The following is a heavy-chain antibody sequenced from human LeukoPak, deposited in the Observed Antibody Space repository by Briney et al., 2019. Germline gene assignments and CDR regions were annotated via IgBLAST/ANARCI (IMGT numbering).Heavy chain of an antibody. CDR3: AIATWRKFYYFDY. J-gene: IGHJ4*02. CDR1: GGSFSGYY. Sequence: SETLSLTCAVYGGSFSGYYWSWIRQPHGQGLEWIGEINHSGSTNYNPSLKSRVTISVDTSKNQFSLKLSSVTAADTAVYYCAIATWRKFYYFDYWGQGTLVTVSS. V-gene: IGHV4-34*01. D-gene: IGHD5-12*01. CDR2: INHSGST.